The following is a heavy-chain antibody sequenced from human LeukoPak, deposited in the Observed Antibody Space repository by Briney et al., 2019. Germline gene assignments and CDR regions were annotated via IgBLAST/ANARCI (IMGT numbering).Heavy chain of an antibody. CDR2: FYYSGST. D-gene: IGHD6-13*01. J-gene: IGHJ5*02. CDR3: ARQIRLAAAGTRGSWFDP. Sequence: SETLSLTCTVSGGSISSSSYYWGWIRQPPGKGLEWIGSFYYSGSTYYNPSLKSRVTISVDTSKNQFSLKLSSVTAADTAVYYCARQIRLAAAGTRGSWFDPWGQGTLVTVSS. V-gene: IGHV4-39*01. CDR1: GGSISSSSYY.